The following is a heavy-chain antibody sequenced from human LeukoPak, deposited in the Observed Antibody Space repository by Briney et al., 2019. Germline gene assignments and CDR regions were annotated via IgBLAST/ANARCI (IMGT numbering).Heavy chain of an antibody. CDR3: SGECWAGGFGP. Sequence: GGSLRLSCAASGFTFSSYWMSWVRQAPGKGLEWVANIKQDGSEKYYVDSVKGRFTISRDNAKNSLYLQMNSLRAEDTAVYYRSGECWAGGFGPWGQGTLVTVSS. J-gene: IGHJ5*02. CDR2: IKQDGSEK. CDR1: GFTFSSYW. V-gene: IGHV3-7*01. D-gene: IGHD3-10*02.